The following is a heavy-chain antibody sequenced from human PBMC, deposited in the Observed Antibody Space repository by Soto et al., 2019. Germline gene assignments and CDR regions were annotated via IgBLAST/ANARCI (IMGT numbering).Heavy chain of an antibody. CDR2: ISGSGGST. V-gene: IGHV3-23*01. CDR3: AKEACSSTSCSWFDP. D-gene: IGHD2-2*01. CDR1: GFTVSTYA. J-gene: IGHJ5*02. Sequence: GSLRLSCAASGFTVSTYAISWVRQAPGKGLEWVSAISGSGGSTYYADSVKGRFTISRDNSKNTLYLQMNSLRAEDTAVYYCAKEACSSTSCSWFDPWGQGTLVTVSS.